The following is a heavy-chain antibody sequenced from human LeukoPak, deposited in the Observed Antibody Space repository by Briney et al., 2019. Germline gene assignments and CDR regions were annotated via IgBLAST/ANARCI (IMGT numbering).Heavy chain of an antibody. CDR2: TYYRSKWYT. CDR3: ARDLLVTTGYALGY. Sequence: SQTLSLTCAISGDSVSSNSASWSWTRQSPSRGLEWLGRTYYRSKWYTECGVSVGSRMTINVDTSKNHFSLQLNSVTPEDTAVYYCARDLLVTTGYALGYWGQGTLVTVSS. V-gene: IGHV6-1*01. CDR1: GDSVSSNSAS. J-gene: IGHJ4*02. D-gene: IGHD1-1*01.